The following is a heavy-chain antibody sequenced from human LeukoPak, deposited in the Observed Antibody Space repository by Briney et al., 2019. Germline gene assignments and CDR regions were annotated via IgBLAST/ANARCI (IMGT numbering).Heavy chain of an antibody. J-gene: IGHJ4*02. Sequence: GGSLRLSCAASGFTFSNFAMSWVRQAPGKGLEWVSSINFRGGTTYYADSVKGRFTISRDNSKNTLHLQMNSLRAEDAAVYYCAKGEQGVDYWGQGTLVTVSS. CDR3: AKGEQGVDY. V-gene: IGHV3-23*01. CDR2: INFRGGTT. CDR1: GFTFSNFA. D-gene: IGHD1/OR15-1a*01.